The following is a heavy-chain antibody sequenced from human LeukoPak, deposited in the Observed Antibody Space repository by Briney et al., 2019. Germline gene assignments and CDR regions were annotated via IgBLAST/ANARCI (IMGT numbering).Heavy chain of an antibody. CDR1: GFTFDDYA. CDR2: ISWNSGSI. CDR3: AKANGYGSGSYYARFYFDY. D-gene: IGHD3-10*01. Sequence: GGSLRPSCAASGFTFDDYAMHWVRQAPGKGLEWVSGISWNSGSIGYADSVKGRFTISRDNAKNSLYLQMNSLRAEDTALYYCAKANGYGSGSYYARFYFDYWGQGTLVTVSS. V-gene: IGHV3-9*01. J-gene: IGHJ4*02.